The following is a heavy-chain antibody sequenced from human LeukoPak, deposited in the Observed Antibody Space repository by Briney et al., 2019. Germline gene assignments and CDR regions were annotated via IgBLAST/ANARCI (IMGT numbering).Heavy chain of an antibody. CDR1: GYSFTGYY. V-gene: IGHV1-2*02. Sequence: VASVKVSCKASGYSFTGYYIYWVRQAPGQGLEWMGLINPNSGAASYGQSFQGRVTLTRDTSINTAYMELSRLRSDDTAVYYCARLPYYYDSSGPIDYWGQGTLVTVSS. J-gene: IGHJ4*02. CDR3: ARLPYYYDSSGPIDY. D-gene: IGHD3-22*01. CDR2: INPNSGAA.